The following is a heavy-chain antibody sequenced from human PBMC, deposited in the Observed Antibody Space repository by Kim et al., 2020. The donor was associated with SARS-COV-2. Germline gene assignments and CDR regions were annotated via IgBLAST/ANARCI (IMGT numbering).Heavy chain of an antibody. CDR1: GFNCSTYG. V-gene: IGHV3-23*01. J-gene: IGHJ4*02. D-gene: IGHD7-27*01. Sequence: GGSRRLSCAASGFNCSTYGMTWVRQAPGKGLEWVSTISGSGDNTYYTDSVKGRFTISRDNSKNTLYLQMNSLRVEDTAIYYCARDIRPISWGFVDFWGQGTLVTVSS. CDR2: ISGSGDNT. CDR3: ARDIRPISWGFVDF.